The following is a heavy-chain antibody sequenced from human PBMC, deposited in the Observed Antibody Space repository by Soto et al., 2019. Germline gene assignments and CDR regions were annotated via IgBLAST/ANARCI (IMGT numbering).Heavy chain of an antibody. J-gene: IGHJ4*02. CDR3: ARVYCSGGSCYGTDY. D-gene: IGHD2-15*01. CDR1: GYTFTSYY. Sequence: QVQLVQSGAEVKKPGASVKVSCKASGYTFTSYYMHWVRQAPGQGLEWMGIINPTSSTSYAQKFQGRVTMTRDTSTSTLYMELRSLKSEDTAVYYCARVYCSGGSCYGTDYWGQGTLVTVSS. V-gene: IGHV1-46*01. CDR2: INPTSST.